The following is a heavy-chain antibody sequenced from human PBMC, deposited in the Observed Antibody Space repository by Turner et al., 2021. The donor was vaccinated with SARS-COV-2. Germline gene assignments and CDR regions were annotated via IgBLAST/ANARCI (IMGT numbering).Heavy chain of an antibody. CDR3: ARDCSIPSCEA. D-gene: IGHD2-2*01. CDR2: ISSSSRYI. V-gene: IGHV3-48*03. J-gene: IGHJ5*02. Sequence: EVQLVESGGGLVQPGGSLRLSCAASGFTFSSYEMNWVRQAPGKGLEWVSYISSSSRYIYYADSVKGRFTISRDNAKNSLYLQMNSLRAEDTAVYYCARDCSIPSCEAWGQGTLVTVSS. CDR1: GFTFSSYE.